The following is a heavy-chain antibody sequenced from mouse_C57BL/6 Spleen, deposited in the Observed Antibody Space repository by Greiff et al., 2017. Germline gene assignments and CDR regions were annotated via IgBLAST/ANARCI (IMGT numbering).Heavy chain of an antibody. CDR3: ARTGTWGYAMDY. CDR1: GYTFTSYW. Sequence: VKLQQPGAELVKPGASVKLSCKASGYTFTSYWMHWVKQRPGQGLEWIGMIHPNSGSTNYNEKFKSKATLTVDKSSSTAYMQLSSLTSEDSAVYYCARTGTWGYAMDYWGQGTSVTVSS. J-gene: IGHJ4*01. CDR2: IHPNSGST. D-gene: IGHD4-1*01. V-gene: IGHV1-64*01.